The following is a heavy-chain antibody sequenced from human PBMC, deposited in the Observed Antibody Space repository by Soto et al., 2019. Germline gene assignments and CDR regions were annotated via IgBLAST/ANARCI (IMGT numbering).Heavy chain of an antibody. V-gene: IGHV3-33*01. J-gene: IGHJ4*02. CDR1: GFTFSSYG. D-gene: IGHD3-10*01. CDR3: ARDLDYYGSGPLNY. Sequence: QVQLVESGGGVAKPGSSRGLSFAGLGFTFSSYGRHWVRQAPGKGLGGVAVIWYDGSNKYYADSVKGRFTISRDNSKNTLYLQMNSLRAEDTAVYYCARDLDYYGSGPLNYWGQGTLVTVSS. CDR2: IWYDGSNK.